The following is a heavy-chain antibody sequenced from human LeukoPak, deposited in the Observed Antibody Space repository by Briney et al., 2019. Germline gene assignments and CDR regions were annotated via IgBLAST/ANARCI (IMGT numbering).Heavy chain of an antibody. J-gene: IGHJ5*02. CDR2: IYYSGNT. CDR3: ARLWSEGNWENWFDP. Sequence: LSLTCTVSGGSISSYYWSWIRQPPGKGLEWIGYIYYSGNTNYNPSLKSRVTISVDTSKNQFSLKLSSVTAADTAVYYCARLWSEGNWENWFDPWGQGTLVTVSS. D-gene: IGHD3-3*01. CDR1: GGSISSYY. V-gene: IGHV4-59*01.